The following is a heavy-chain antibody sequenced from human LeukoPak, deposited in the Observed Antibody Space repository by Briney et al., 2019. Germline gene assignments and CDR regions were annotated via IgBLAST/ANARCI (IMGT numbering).Heavy chain of an antibody. Sequence: SQTLSLTCAISGDSVSGKSDVWNWIRQSPSRGLEWLGRTYYRSKWINDYATSVKSRIISSPDTSKNQFSLHLNSVTPEDTAVYYCARDADWAYDAFDIWGQGTRVRVSS. V-gene: IGHV6-1*01. D-gene: IGHD3-9*01. CDR1: GDSVSGKSDV. J-gene: IGHJ3*02. CDR2: TYYRSKWIN. CDR3: ARDADWAYDAFDI.